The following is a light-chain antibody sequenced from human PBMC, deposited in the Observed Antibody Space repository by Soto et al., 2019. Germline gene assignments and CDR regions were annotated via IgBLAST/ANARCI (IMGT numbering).Light chain of an antibody. Sequence: DIVMTQSPLSLPVTPGEPASISCRSSQSLLHGNGHNYLDWYLQKPGQSPQLLIYLGSNRASGVPDRFSGSGSGTDFTLRISWVEAEDVGIYYCMQHTHWPHTFGQGTRVEIK. J-gene: IGKJ1*01. CDR3: MQHTHWPHT. CDR2: LGS. CDR1: QSLLHGNGHNY. V-gene: IGKV2-28*01.